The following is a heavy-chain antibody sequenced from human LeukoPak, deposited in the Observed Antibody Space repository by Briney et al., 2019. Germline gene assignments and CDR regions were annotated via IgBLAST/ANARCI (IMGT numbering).Heavy chain of an antibody. D-gene: IGHD3-10*01. CDR2: ISSSSSNI. Sequence: GGSLRLSCAASGFTFSTYNMNWVRQAPGKGLEWVSYISSSSSNIYYANSVRGRFTISRDNAKNSLYLQMNSLRAEDTAVYYCANPRSGAFDIWGQGTMVTVSS. J-gene: IGHJ3*02. CDR3: ANPRSGAFDI. CDR1: GFTFSTYN. V-gene: IGHV3-48*04.